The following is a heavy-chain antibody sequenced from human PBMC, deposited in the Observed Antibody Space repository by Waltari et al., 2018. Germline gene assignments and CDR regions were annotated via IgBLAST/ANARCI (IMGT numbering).Heavy chain of an antibody. Sequence: QVQLVQSGGGVVQPGTSLRLPCGASGFMISHDGMNWVRQAPGKGLEWVAGISNIGSKESYGDSVKGRCTISRDQSKNTLYLQMNSLRAEDTAVYYCASPRENGDYPPTIDYWGQGTLVTVSS. J-gene: IGHJ4*02. D-gene: IGHD4-17*01. V-gene: IGHV3-30*03. CDR2: ISNIGSKE. CDR1: GFMISHDG. CDR3: ASPRENGDYPPTIDY.